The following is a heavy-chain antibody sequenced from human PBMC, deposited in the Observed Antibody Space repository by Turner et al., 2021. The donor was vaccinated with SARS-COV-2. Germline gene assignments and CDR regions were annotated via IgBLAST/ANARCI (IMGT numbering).Heavy chain of an antibody. J-gene: IGHJ4*02. V-gene: IGHV4-39*01. D-gene: IGHD3-10*01. CDR3: ARHTGDLDD. CDR2: IYYTGGT. CDR1: GNSVSSSDFY. Sequence: QVQLQESGPGLVQPSETLSLPCPVSGNSVSSSDFYWGWIRQPPGEGLEWIATIYYTGGTLYNSSLKSRRNISKDTSKNQFSRKRNSVTAADKGVYFCARHTGDLDDWGQGLLVTVSS.